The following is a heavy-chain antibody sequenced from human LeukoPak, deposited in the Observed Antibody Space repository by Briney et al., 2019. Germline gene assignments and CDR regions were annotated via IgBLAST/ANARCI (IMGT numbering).Heavy chain of an antibody. CDR2: IYSDDTT. Sequence: PGGSLRLSCAASGFTVSSNYMSWVRQAPGKGLEWVSIIYSDDTTAYADSVKGRFTISRDNSKNTLYLQLNNLRAEDTAVYYCAKGGQWLAYNWFDPWGQGTLVTVSS. V-gene: IGHV3-53*01. CDR1: GFTVSSNY. CDR3: AKGGQWLAYNWFDP. D-gene: IGHD6-19*01. J-gene: IGHJ5*02.